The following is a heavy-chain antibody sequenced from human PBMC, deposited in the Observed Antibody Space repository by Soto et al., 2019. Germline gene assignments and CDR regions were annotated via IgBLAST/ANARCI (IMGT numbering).Heavy chain of an antibody. D-gene: IGHD6-6*01. CDR3: ARGGSSEL. J-gene: IGHJ4*02. V-gene: IGHV4-4*02. Sequence: SETLSLTCAVSGGSIVSDKWWSWVRQSPGKGLEWLGEINHRGSTIYNPSLKSRVTISVDTSRNQFYLKVKSVTAADTAVYYCARGGSSELWGQGTLVTVAS. CDR2: INHRGST. CDR1: GGSIVSDKW.